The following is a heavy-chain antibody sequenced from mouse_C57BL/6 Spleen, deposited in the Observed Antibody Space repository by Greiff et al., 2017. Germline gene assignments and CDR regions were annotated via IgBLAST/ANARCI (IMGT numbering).Heavy chain of an antibody. CDR3: ARSSYYYGSSYPNFDY. CDR1: GFTFSDYY. Sequence: EVQLVESEGGLVQPGSSMKLSCTASGFTFSDYYMAWVRQVPEKGLEWVAKINYDGSSTYYLDSLKSRFIISRDNAKNILYLQMSSLKSEDTATYYCARSSYYYGSSYPNFDYWGQGTTLTVSS. V-gene: IGHV5-16*01. J-gene: IGHJ2*01. CDR2: INYDGSST. D-gene: IGHD1-1*01.